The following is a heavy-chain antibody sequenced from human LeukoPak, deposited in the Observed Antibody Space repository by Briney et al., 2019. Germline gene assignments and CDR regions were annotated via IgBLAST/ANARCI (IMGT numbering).Heavy chain of an antibody. CDR3: ARHGPFYYDSSGPHYYYGMDV. J-gene: IGHJ6*02. V-gene: IGHV5-51*01. D-gene: IGHD3-22*01. Sequence: GESLKISCKGSGYSFTSYWIGWVRQMPGKGLEWMGIIYPGDSDTRYSPSFQGQVTISADKSISTAYLQRSSLKASDTAMYYCARHGPFYYDSSGPHYYYGMDVWGQGTTVTVSS. CDR2: IYPGDSDT. CDR1: GYSFTSYW.